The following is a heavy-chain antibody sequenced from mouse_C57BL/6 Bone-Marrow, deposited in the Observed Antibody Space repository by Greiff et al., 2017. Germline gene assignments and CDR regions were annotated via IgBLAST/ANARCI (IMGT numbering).Heavy chain of an antibody. CDR1: GYTFTSYW. Sequence: VQLQQPGAELVKPGASVKLSCKASGYTFTSYWMHWVKQRPGQGLEWIGMIPPNSGSTNYNEKFKSKATLTVDKSSSTAYMQLSSLTSEDSAVYYCAREDYYGSHWYFDVWGTGTTVTVSS. CDR3: AREDYYGSHWYFDV. V-gene: IGHV1-64*01. J-gene: IGHJ1*03. CDR2: IPPNSGST. D-gene: IGHD1-1*01.